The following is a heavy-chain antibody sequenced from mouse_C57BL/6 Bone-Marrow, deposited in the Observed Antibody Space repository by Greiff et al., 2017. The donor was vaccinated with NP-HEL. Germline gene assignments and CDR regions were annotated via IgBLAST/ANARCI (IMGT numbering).Heavy chain of an antibody. Sequence: EVQLQQSGAELVRPGASVKLSCTASGFNIKDDYMHWVKQRPEQGLEWIGWIDPENGDPEYASKFQGKATITADTSSNTAYLQLSSLTYEDTAVYYCTTDYERYFDVWGTGTTVTVSA. CDR2: IDPENGDP. CDR1: GFNIKDDY. V-gene: IGHV14-4*01. D-gene: IGHD2-4*01. CDR3: TTDYERYFDV. J-gene: IGHJ1*03.